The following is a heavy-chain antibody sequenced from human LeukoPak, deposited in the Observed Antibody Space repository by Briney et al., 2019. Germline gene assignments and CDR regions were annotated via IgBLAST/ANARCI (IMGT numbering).Heavy chain of an antibody. D-gene: IGHD3-10*02. J-gene: IGHJ4*02. CDR3: ARSTGTTMFIDY. CDR2: IYYSGNT. CDR1: GGSISPYY. V-gene: IGHV4-59*01. Sequence: SETLSLTCTVSGGSISPYYWSWIRQPPGKVLEWLGYIYYSGNTDYNPSLNSRVTISVDTSKNQFSLKLSSVTAADTAVYYCARSTGTTMFIDYWGQGTLVTVSS.